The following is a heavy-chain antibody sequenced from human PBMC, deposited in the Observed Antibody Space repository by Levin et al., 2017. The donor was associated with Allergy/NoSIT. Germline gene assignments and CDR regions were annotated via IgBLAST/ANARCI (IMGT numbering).Heavy chain of an antibody. Sequence: GGSLRLSCSASGFTFSSSVIHWVRQAPGKGLEYVSAISSNGGSTYYADSVKGRFTISRDNSKNTLYLQVSSLRAEDTAVYYCVKGPMGAHTVTTGHYYFDYWGQGTLVTVSS. D-gene: IGHD4-17*01. CDR2: ISSNGGST. J-gene: IGHJ4*02. V-gene: IGHV3-64D*06. CDR1: GFTFSSSV. CDR3: VKGPMGAHTVTTGHYYFDY.